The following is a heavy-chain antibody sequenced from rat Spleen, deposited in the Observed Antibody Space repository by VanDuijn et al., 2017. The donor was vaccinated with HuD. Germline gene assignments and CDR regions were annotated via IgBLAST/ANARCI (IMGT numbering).Heavy chain of an antibody. J-gene: IGHJ2*01. V-gene: IGHV2-41*01. D-gene: IGHD5-1*01. Sequence: QVQLKESGPGLVQPSQTLSLTCTVAGFSLTSYNVHWVRQPPGKGLEWMGVIWNTGGTRYNSALKSRLSISRDTSKNQVFLKMNSLQTDDTGTYYCTRGGWEPYFDYWGQGVMVTVSS. CDR1: GFSLTSYN. CDR2: IWNTGGT. CDR3: TRGGWEPYFDY.